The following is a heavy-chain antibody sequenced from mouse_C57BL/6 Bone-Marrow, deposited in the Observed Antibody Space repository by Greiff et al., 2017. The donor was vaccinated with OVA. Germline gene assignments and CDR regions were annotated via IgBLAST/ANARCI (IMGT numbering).Heavy chain of an antibody. Sequence: VKVVESGAELVKPGASVKMSCKASGYTFTTYPIEWMKQNHGKSLEWIGNFHPYNDDTKYNEKFKGKATLTVEKSSSTVYLELSRLTSDDSAVYYCARKALRPYWYFDVWGTGTTVTVSS. CDR3: ARKALRPYWYFDV. CDR1: GYTFTTYP. CDR2: FHPYNDDT. D-gene: IGHD1-2*01. J-gene: IGHJ1*03. V-gene: IGHV1-47*01.